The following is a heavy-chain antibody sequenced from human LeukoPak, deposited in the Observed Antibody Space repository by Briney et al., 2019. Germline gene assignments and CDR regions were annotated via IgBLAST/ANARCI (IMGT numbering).Heavy chain of an antibody. CDR1: GYTFTAYY. CDR2: INPNSGGT. Sequence: ASVKVSCKAAGYTFTAYYIHWVRQAPGQGLEWMGWINPNSGGTDYAQNFQGRVTLTRATSITTAYMELSRLRSDDTAVYYCAKARGLYCSSISCYDCDVWGKGTTVIVSS. V-gene: IGHV1-2*02. CDR3: AKARGLYCSSISCYDCDV. D-gene: IGHD2-2*01. J-gene: IGHJ6*04.